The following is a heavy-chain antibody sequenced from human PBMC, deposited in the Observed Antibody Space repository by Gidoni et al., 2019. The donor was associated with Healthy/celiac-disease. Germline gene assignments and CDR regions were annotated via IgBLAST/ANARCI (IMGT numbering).Heavy chain of an antibody. J-gene: IGHJ4*02. D-gene: IGHD7-27*01. V-gene: IGHV3-33*01. CDR3: ARINWGGVVADY. Sequence: QVQLVESGGGVVQPGRSLRRSCAASVFTFSSYGMHWVRQAPGKGLEWVAVIWYDGSNKYYADSVKGRFTISRDNSKNTLYLQMNSLRAEDTAVYYCARINWGGVVADYWGQGTLVTVSS. CDR2: IWYDGSNK. CDR1: VFTFSSYG.